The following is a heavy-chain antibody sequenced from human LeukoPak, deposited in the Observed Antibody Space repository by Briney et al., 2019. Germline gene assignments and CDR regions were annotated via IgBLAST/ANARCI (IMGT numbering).Heavy chain of an antibody. Sequence: ASVKVSCKASGYTFTSYGISWVRQAPGQGLEWMGWISAYNGNTNYAQKLQGRVTMTTDTSTSTAYMGLRSLRSDDTAVYYCARVDTAMVTRGFDYWGQGTLVTVSS. D-gene: IGHD5-18*01. V-gene: IGHV1-18*01. CDR3: ARVDTAMVTRGFDY. J-gene: IGHJ4*02. CDR1: GYTFTSYG. CDR2: ISAYNGNT.